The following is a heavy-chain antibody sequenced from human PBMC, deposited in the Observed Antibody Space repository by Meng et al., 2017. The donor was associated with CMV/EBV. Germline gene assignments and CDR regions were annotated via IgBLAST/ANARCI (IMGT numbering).Heavy chain of an antibody. CDR3: ARARSGWYNGQNYYYYGMDV. CDR1: GGSISSYY. CDR2: IHYSGST. J-gene: IGHJ6*02. V-gene: IGHV4-59*01. D-gene: IGHD6-19*01. Sequence: GSLRLSCTVSGGSISSYYWSWIRQPPGKGLEWIGYIHYSGSTNYNPSLKSRVTISVDTSKNQFPLKLSSVTAADTAVYYCARARSGWYNGQNYYYYGMDVWGQGTTVTVSS.